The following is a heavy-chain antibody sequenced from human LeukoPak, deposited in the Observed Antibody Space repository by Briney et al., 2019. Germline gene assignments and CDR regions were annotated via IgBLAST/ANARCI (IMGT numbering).Heavy chain of an antibody. V-gene: IGHV1-2*02. D-gene: IGHD3-22*01. CDR1: GYTFTGYY. J-gene: IGHJ1*01. CDR2: INPNSGGT. Sequence: GASVKVSCKASGYTFTGYYMHWVRQAPGQGLEWMGWINPNSGGTNYAQKFQGRVTMTRDTSISTAYMELSRLRSDDTAVYYCAAGITMIVVVPGGYFQHWGQGTLVTVSS. CDR3: AAGITMIVVVPGGYFQH.